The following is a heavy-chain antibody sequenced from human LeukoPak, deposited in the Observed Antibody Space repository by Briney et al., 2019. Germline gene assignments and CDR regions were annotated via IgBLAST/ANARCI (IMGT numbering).Heavy chain of an antibody. Sequence: PGGSLRLSCAASGFTFSSYGMHWVRQAPGKGLEWVAVIWYDGSNKYYADSVKGRFTISRDNSKNTLYLQMNSLRAEDTAVYYCSKELRGCNWNPSLDYWGQGTLVTVSS. CDR3: SKELRGCNWNPSLDY. D-gene: IGHD1-20*01. V-gene: IGHV3-33*06. CDR1: GFTFSSYG. J-gene: IGHJ4*02. CDR2: IWYDGSNK.